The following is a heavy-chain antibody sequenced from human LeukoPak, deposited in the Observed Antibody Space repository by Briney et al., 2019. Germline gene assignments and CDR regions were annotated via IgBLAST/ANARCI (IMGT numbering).Heavy chain of an antibody. CDR3: ARGGPSQVATVYWFFDL. J-gene: IGHJ2*01. Sequence: ASVKVSCKASGYTFTAHYMHWVRQAPGQGLEWMGSINPNNGGTNSAQRFQGRVTMTRDTSIATAYMDLSSLRSDDTAVYYCARGGPSQVATVYWFFDLWGRGTLVTVSS. D-gene: IGHD5-12*01. V-gene: IGHV1-2*02. CDR2: INPNNGGT. CDR1: GYTFTAHY.